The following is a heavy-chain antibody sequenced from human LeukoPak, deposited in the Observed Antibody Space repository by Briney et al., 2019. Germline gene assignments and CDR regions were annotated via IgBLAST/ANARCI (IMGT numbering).Heavy chain of an antibody. J-gene: IGHJ4*02. V-gene: IGHV4-34*01. Sequence: SETLSLTCAVYGGSFSGYYWSWIRQPPGKGLEWIGEINHSGSTNYNPSLKSRVTISVDTSKNQFSLKLSSVTAADTAVYYCARQILIAAYFDYWGQGTLVTVSS. CDR2: INHSGST. CDR1: GGSFSGYY. D-gene: IGHD6-25*01. CDR3: ARQILIAAYFDY.